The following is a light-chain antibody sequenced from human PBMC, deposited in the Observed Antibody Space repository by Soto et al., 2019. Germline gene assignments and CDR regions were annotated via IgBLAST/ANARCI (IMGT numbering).Light chain of an antibody. CDR2: SND. CDR1: SSNIGTNS. J-gene: IGLJ1*01. Sequence: QSVLTQPPSASGTPGQRVTISCSGSSSNIGTNSVNWYQHLPGTAPKLLIYSNDQRPSGVPDLFSASKSGTSASLAISGLQSEDEADYYCAAWDDSLNGYVFGTGTKVTVL. CDR3: AAWDDSLNGYV. V-gene: IGLV1-44*01.